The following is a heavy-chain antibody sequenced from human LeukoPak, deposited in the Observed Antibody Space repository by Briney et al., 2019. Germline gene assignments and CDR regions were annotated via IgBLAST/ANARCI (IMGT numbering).Heavy chain of an antibody. Sequence: GGSLRLSCAASGFTFSGHSMNWVRQAPGKGLEWVSSITYSSRNIYYTDSVKGRFTISRDNAKNSLYLQMNSLRAEDTALYYCAKGDSSGYYRGDFDYWGQGTLVTVSS. CDR2: ITYSSRNI. J-gene: IGHJ4*02. D-gene: IGHD3-22*01. CDR1: GFTFSGHS. CDR3: AKGDSSGYYRGDFDY. V-gene: IGHV3-21*04.